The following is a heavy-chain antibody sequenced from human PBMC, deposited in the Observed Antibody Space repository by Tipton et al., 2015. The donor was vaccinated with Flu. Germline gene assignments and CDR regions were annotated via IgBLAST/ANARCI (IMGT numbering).Heavy chain of an antibody. J-gene: IGHJ6*02. Sequence: GLVKPSETLSLTCTVSGGSISSYYWSWIRQPPGKGLEWIGYIYYSGSTNYNPSLKSRVTISVDTSKNQFSLKLSSVTAADTAVYYCARHRYSSSSLDSYYYYGMDVWGQGTTVTVSS. CDR2: IYYSGST. CDR3: ARHRYSSSSLDSYYYYGMDV. V-gene: IGHV4-59*08. D-gene: IGHD6-6*01. CDR1: GGSISSYY.